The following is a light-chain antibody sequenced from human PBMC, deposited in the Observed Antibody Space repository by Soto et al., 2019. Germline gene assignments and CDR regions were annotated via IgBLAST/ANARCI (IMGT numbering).Light chain of an antibody. CDR3: QQYNIWPWT. Sequence: EIVMTQSPATLSVSPGERATLSCRASQYISTNLAWYQQRPGQAPRLLIYGASTRATGIPVRFSGSGSGTEFTLTISSLQSEDFVVYHCQQYNIWPWTFGRGTKVEIK. CDR1: QYISTN. J-gene: IGKJ1*01. V-gene: IGKV3-15*01. CDR2: GAS.